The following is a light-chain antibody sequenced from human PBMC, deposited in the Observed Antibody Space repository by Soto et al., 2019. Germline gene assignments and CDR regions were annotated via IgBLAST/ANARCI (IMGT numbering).Light chain of an antibody. CDR2: DVI. Sequence: QSALTQPASVSGSPGQSITISCTGTSSDVGGYNYVSWYQQYPGKAPKLMIYDVINRPSGVSNRFSGSKSGNTASLTISGLQAEDEADYYCSSYTSSSTLGVFGGGTKVTVL. V-gene: IGLV2-14*01. CDR1: SSDVGGYNY. J-gene: IGLJ2*01. CDR3: SSYTSSSTLGV.